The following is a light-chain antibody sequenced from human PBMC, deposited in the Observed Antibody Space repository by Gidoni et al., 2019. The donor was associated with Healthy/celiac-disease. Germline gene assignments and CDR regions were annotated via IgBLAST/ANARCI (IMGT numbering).Light chain of an antibody. V-gene: IGKV3-20*01. Sequence: EIVLTQSPGTLSLSPGERATLSCRASQSVSSSYLAWYHQKPGQAPRLLIYGASSRATGIPDRFSGSGSGTDFTHTISRLEPEDFAVYYCQQYGSSRTFGQGTKVEIK. J-gene: IGKJ1*01. CDR1: QSVSSSY. CDR3: QQYGSSRT. CDR2: GAS.